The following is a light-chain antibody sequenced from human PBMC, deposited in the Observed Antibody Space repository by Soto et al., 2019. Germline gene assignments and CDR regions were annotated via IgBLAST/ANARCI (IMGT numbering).Light chain of an antibody. CDR2: DAS. CDR3: QQLKSYPYT. Sequence: DIQLTQSPSFLSESVGDRVTITCRASQGISSYLAWYQQKPGTSPKLLIYDASTLQSGVPSSFSGSGSETAVTLTSSSLQPEDFATYYCQQLKSYPYTFGQGTNLEI. CDR1: QGISSY. V-gene: IGKV1-9*01. J-gene: IGKJ2*01.